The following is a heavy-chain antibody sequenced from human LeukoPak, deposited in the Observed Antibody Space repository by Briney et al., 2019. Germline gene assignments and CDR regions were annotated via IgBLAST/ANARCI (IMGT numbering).Heavy chain of an antibody. J-gene: IGHJ4*02. V-gene: IGHV3-7*01. D-gene: IGHD3-22*01. CDR3: ARGRQYDSSGYYLLYFDY. Sequence: GGSLRLSCAASGFTFSSYWMSWVRQAPGKGLEWVANIKQDGSEKYYVDSVKGRFTISRDNSKNTLYLQMNSLRAEDTAVYYCARGRQYDSSGYYLLYFDYWGQGTLVTVSS. CDR2: IKQDGSEK. CDR1: GFTFSSYW.